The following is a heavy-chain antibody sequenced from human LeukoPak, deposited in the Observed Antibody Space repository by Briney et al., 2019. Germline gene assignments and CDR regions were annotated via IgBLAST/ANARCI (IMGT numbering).Heavy chain of an antibody. J-gene: IGHJ4*02. V-gene: IGHV4-59*12. CDR2: LYYSVHT. CDR3: ERGSSPFVY. Sequence: SSETLSLTCTVSAFSISGYCWGWLPQRPGKGLEWIGSLYYSVHTNAKPSLRRGAIISLDTSKNQFSLKLSSVTAADTAVYYCERGSSPFVYWGQGTLGTVS. CDR1: AFSISGYC.